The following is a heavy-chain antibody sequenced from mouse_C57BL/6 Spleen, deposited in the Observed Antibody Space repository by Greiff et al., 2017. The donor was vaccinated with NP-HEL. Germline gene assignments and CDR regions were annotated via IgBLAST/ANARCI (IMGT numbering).Heavy chain of an antibody. J-gene: IGHJ3*01. Sequence: EVKLVESGGGLVKPGGSLKLSCAASGFTFSSYAMSWVRQTPEKRLEWVATISDGGSYTYYPDNVKGRFTISRDNAKNNLYLQMSHLKSEDTAMYYCGRKGAWFAYWGQGTLVTVSA. CDR3: GRKGAWFAY. V-gene: IGHV5-4*03. CDR1: GFTFSSYA. CDR2: ISDGGSYT.